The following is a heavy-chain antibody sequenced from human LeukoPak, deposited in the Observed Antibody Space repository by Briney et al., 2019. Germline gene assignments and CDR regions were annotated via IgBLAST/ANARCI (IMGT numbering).Heavy chain of an antibody. Sequence: PSETLSLTCTVSGNSISSGYYWSWIRQPPGKGLEWIGSIYHSGSTYYNPSLKSRVTISVDTSKNQFSLKLSSVTAADTAVYYCVRGKYYYDSSPASDAFDIWGQGTMVTVSS. J-gene: IGHJ3*02. V-gene: IGHV4-38-2*02. CDR2: IYHSGST. CDR1: GNSISSGYY. D-gene: IGHD3-22*01. CDR3: VRGKYYYDSSPASDAFDI.